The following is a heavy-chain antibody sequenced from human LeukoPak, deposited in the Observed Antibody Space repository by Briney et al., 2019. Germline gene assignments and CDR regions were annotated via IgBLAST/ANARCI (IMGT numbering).Heavy chain of an antibody. V-gene: IGHV1-2*06. CDR1: GYTFTGDY. Sequence: ASVKVSCKASGYTFTGDYMHWVRQAPGQGLEWMGRINPNSGGTNYAQKFQGRVTMTRDTSISTAYMELSRLRSDDTAVYYCARPNPGIAAAGTPGGFDPWGQGTLVTVSS. CDR2: INPNSGGT. CDR3: ARPNPGIAAAGTPGGFDP. J-gene: IGHJ5*02. D-gene: IGHD6-13*01.